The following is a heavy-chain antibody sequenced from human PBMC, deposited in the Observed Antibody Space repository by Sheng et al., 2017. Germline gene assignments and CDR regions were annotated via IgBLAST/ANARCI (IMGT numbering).Heavy chain of an antibody. V-gene: IGHV4-34*01. D-gene: IGHD3-22*01. CDR2: INHSGST. CDR3: ARALLNYYDSSGYWFRDWYFDL. J-gene: IGHJ2*01. Sequence: QVQLQQWGAGLLKPSETLSLTCAVYGGSFSGYYWSWIRQPPGKGLEWIGEINHSGSTNYNPSLKSRVTISVDTSKNQFSLKLSSVTAADTAVYYCARALLNYYDSSGYWFRDWYFDLWGRGTLVTVSS. CDR1: GGSFSGYY.